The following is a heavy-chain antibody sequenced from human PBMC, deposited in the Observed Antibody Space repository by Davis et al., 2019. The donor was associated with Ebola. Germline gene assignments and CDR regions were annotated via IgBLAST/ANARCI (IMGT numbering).Heavy chain of an antibody. CDR1: GFTFNSYW. D-gene: IGHD2-2*02. CDR3: ARDLYLGSWNYYGMDV. Sequence: GESLKISCAASGFTFNSYWMNWVRQAPGKGLECVASIKQDGSEKYYVDSVKGRFTISRDNAKNSMYLQMNSLRAEDTAVYYCARDLYLGSWNYYGMDVWGQGTTVTVSS. CDR2: IKQDGSEK. V-gene: IGHV3-7*01. J-gene: IGHJ6*02.